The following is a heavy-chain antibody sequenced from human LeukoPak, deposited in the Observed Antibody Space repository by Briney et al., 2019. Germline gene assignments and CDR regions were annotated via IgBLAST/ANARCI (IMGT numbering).Heavy chain of an antibody. J-gene: IGHJ4*02. V-gene: IGHV1-18*01. CDR2: ISAYNGNT. CDR1: GYTFTSYG. Sequence: GASVKVSCKASGYTFTSYGTSWVRQAPGQGLEWMGWISAYNGNTNYAQKLQGRVTMTTDTSTSTAYMELSSLRSEDTAVYYCARPYGSGSLDYWGQGTLVTVSS. CDR3: ARPYGSGSLDY. D-gene: IGHD3-10*01.